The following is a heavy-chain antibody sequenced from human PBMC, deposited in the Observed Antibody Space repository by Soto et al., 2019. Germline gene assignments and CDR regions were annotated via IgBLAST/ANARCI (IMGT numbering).Heavy chain of an antibody. CDR3: ARLDRWNDGELDY. Sequence: SETLSLTCTVSGGSISSSSYYWGWIRQPPGKGLEWIGSIYYSGSTYYNPSLKSRVTISVDTSKNQFSLKLSSVTAADTAVYYCARLDRWNDGELDYWGQGTLVTVSS. D-gene: IGHD1-1*01. CDR2: IYYSGST. J-gene: IGHJ4*02. V-gene: IGHV4-39*01. CDR1: GGSISSSSYY.